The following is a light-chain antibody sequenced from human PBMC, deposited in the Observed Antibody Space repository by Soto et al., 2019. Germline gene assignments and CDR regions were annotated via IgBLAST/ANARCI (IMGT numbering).Light chain of an antibody. CDR1: SSNIGSNT. CDR2: TNN. V-gene: IGLV1-44*01. Sequence: QSVLTQPPSASGTPGQRVTIACYGSSSNIGSNTVNWYQQLPGTAPKLPIYTNNQRPSGVPDRFSGSKSGTSASLVISGLQSEDEADYYCAAWDDSLNGAVFGGGTQLTVL. CDR3: AAWDDSLNGAV. J-gene: IGLJ7*01.